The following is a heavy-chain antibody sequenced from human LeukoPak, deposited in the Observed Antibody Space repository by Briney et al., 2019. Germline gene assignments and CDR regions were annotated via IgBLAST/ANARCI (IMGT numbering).Heavy chain of an antibody. CDR2: MNPNSGNT. CDR3: ARGPAHSSSWSIIFDY. V-gene: IGHV1-8*01. Sequence: GASVKVSCKASGYTFTSYDSNWVRQATGQGLEWMGWMNPNSGNTGYAQKFQGRVTMTRNTSISTAYMELSSLRSEDTAVYYCARGPAHSSSWSIIFDYWGQGTLVTVS. J-gene: IGHJ4*02. CDR1: GYTFTSYD. D-gene: IGHD6-13*01.